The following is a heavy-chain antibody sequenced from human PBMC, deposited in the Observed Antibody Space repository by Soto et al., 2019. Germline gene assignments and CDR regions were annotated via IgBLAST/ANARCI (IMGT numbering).Heavy chain of an antibody. CDR3: AKVTRIYGYYYYGMDV. J-gene: IGHJ6*02. CDR2: ISGSGGST. CDR1: GFTFSSYA. D-gene: IGHD4-17*01. Sequence: GGSLRLSCAASGFTFSSYAMSWVRQAPGKGLEWVSAISGSGGSTYYADSVKGRFTISRDNSKNTLYLQMNSLRAEDTAVYYCAKVTRIYGYYYYGMDVWGQGTTVTVSS. V-gene: IGHV3-23*01.